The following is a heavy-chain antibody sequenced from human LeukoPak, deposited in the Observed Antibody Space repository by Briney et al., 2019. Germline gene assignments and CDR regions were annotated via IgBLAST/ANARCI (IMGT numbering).Heavy chain of an antibody. V-gene: IGHV3-23*01. J-gene: IGHJ4*02. CDR1: GFTFSSYG. CDR3: ARDLNWETY. Sequence: GGTLRLSCAASGFTFSSYGMSWVRQAPGKGLEWVSAISGSGGSTYYADSVKGRFTISRDNAKNSLYLQMNSLRAEDTAVYYCARDLNWETYWGQGTLVSVSS. D-gene: IGHD7-27*01. CDR2: ISGSGGST.